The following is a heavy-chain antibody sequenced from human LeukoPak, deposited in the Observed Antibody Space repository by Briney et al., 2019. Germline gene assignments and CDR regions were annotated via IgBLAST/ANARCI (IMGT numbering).Heavy chain of an antibody. D-gene: IGHD3-3*01. V-gene: IGHV3-30-3*01. Sequence: GGSLRLSCAASGFTFSSYAMHWVRQAPGKGPEWVAVISYDGSNKYYADSVKGRFTISRDNSKNTLYLQMNSLRAEDTAVYYCAREDSYYDFWSGYSNLFDYWGQGTLVTVSS. J-gene: IGHJ4*02. CDR1: GFTFSSYA. CDR3: AREDSYYDFWSGYSNLFDY. CDR2: ISYDGSNK.